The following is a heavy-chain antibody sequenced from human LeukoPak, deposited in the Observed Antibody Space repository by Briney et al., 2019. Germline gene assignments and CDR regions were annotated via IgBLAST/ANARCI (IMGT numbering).Heavy chain of an antibody. CDR1: GYSISSDYY. J-gene: IGHJ4*02. CDR2: SYRSGST. Sequence: TSETLSLTCAVSGYSISSDYYWGWIRQPPGKGPEWIGNSYRSGSTDYNPSLKSRVTISVDTSKNQFSLKLSSATAADTAVYYCARVSTTVAVKYWGQGILVTISS. D-gene: IGHD4-11*01. V-gene: IGHV4-38-2*01. CDR3: ARVSTTVAVKY.